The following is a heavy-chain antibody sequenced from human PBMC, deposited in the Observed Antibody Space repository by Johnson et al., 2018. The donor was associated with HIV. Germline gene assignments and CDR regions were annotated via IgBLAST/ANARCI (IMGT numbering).Heavy chain of an antibody. CDR1: GFTFDDYG. Sequence: MHLVESGGGLVQPGGSLRLSCAASGFTFDDYGMSWVRQAPGKGLEWVSGINWNGGSTGYADSVKGRFTISRDNAKNSLYLQMNSLRGEDTAVYYCAKWRIIYAFDIWGQGTMVTVSS. V-gene: IGHV3-20*04. CDR2: INWNGGST. J-gene: IGHJ3*02. D-gene: IGHD2-8*01. CDR3: AKWRIIYAFDI.